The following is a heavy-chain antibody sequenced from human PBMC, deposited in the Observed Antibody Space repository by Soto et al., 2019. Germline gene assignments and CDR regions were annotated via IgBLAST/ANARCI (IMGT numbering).Heavy chain of an antibody. D-gene: IGHD3-10*01. J-gene: IGHJ4*02. Sequence: QVQLVESGGGVVQPGRSLRLPCAASGFTFSSYGMHWVRQAPGKGLEWVAVIWYDGSNKYYADSVKGRFTISRDNSKNTLYLLMNSLRAEDTAVYYCARESYDSGSFDYWGQGTLVTVSS. V-gene: IGHV3-33*01. CDR2: IWYDGSNK. CDR1: GFTFSSYG. CDR3: ARESYDSGSFDY.